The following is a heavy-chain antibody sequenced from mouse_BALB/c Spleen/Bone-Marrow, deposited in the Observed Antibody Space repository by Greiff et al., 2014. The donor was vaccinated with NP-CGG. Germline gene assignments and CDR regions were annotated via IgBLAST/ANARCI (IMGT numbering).Heavy chain of an antibody. J-gene: IGHJ3*01. CDR1: GYTFTSYW. CDR3: ARSEATMILAY. D-gene: IGHD2-4*01. CDR2: IYPGDGDT. V-gene: IGHV1-87*01. Sequence: VQVVESGAELASPGASVKLSCKASGYTFTSYWLQWVKQRPGQGLEWIGAIYPGDGDTRYTQKFKGKATLTADKSSSTAYMQLSSLASEDSAVYYCARSEATMILAYCGQGTLVTGST.